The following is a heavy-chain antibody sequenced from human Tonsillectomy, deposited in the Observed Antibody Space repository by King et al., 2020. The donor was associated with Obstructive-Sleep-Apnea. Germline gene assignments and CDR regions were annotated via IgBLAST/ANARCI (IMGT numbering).Heavy chain of an antibody. J-gene: IGHJ4*02. CDR2: FHDSGST. Sequence: QLQESSPGLVKPSETLSLTCTVSGASFSSYYWSWIRQPPGKGLEWIGNFHDSGSTNYSPSLKRRVTISVDTSNNQFSLKLSSVTAADTAVDYCARDSSYCRGGSCYSADFDYWGQGTLVTVSS. CDR3: ARDSSYCRGGSCYSADFDY. CDR1: GASFSSYY. D-gene: IGHD2-15*01. V-gene: IGHV4-59*01.